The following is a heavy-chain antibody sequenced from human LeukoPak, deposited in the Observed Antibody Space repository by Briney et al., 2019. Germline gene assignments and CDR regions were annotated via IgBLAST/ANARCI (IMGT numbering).Heavy chain of an antibody. CDR3: ARFGTSGSFDY. D-gene: IGHD1-1*01. CDR2: IYYSGST. Sequence: SETLSLTCTVSGGSISSYYWSWIRQPPGKGLEWIGYIYYSGSTNYNPSPKSRVTISVDTSKNQFSLKLSSVTAADAAVYYCARFGTSGSFDYWGQGTLVTVSS. J-gene: IGHJ4*02. V-gene: IGHV4-59*01. CDR1: GGSISSYY.